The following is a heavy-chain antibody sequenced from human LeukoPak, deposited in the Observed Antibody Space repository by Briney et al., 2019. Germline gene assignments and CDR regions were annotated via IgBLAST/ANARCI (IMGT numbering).Heavy chain of an antibody. Sequence: ASVKVSCKASGYTFTSYDINWMRQATGQGLEWMGWMNPNSGNTGYAQKFQGRVTMTRNTSISTAYMELSSLRSEDTAVYYCARDRYCSSTSCYTGSGFVPWGQGTLATVSS. CDR2: MNPNSGNT. CDR1: GYTFTSYD. J-gene: IGHJ5*02. D-gene: IGHD2-2*02. CDR3: ARDRYCSSTSCYTGSGFVP. V-gene: IGHV1-8*01.